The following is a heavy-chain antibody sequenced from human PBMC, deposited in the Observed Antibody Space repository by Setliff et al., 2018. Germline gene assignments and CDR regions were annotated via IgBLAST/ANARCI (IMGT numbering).Heavy chain of an antibody. D-gene: IGHD1-7*01. V-gene: IGHV1-18*01. CDR2: ISAYDGNT. Sequence: ASVKVSCKASGYTFSSYGISWVRQAPGQGLEWMGWISAYDGNTNYAQKNQDRVTMTTDTSTSTAYVELRSLRSDDTAMYYCARSAITGTTRKYYYYMDVWGQGTTVTVSS. CDR1: GYTFSSYG. J-gene: IGHJ6*03. CDR3: ARSAITGTTRKYYYYMDV.